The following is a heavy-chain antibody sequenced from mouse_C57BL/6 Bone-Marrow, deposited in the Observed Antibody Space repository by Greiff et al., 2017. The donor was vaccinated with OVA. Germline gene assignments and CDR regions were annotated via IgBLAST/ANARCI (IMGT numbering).Heavy chain of an antibody. D-gene: IGHD1-1*01. V-gene: IGHV1-72*01. Sequence: QVQLQQPGAELVKPGASVKLSCKASGYTFTSYWMHWVKQRPGRGLEWIGRIDPNSGGTKYNEKFKSKATLTVDKPSSTAYMQLSSLTSEDSAVYYCARRSTTVVGAYYYAMDYWGQGTSVTVSS. CDR1: GYTFTSYW. CDR3: ARRSTTVVGAYYYAMDY. CDR2: IDPNSGGT. J-gene: IGHJ4*01.